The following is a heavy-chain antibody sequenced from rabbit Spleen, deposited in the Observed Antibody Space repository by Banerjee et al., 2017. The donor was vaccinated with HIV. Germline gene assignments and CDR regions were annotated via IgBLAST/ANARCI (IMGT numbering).Heavy chain of an antibody. CDR1: GISFGFSDY. V-gene: IGHV1S40*01. CDR2: IYAGDGST. D-gene: IGHD1-1*01. J-gene: IGHJ4*01. Sequence: QSLEESGGGLVQPEGSLTLTCTASGISFGFSDYMCWVRQAPGKGLEWIACIYAGDGSTVYASWAKGRFTISKTSSTTVTLQMTSLTAADTATYFCARDLPDVIGWNFAWWGPGTLVTVS. CDR3: ARDLPDVIGWNFAW.